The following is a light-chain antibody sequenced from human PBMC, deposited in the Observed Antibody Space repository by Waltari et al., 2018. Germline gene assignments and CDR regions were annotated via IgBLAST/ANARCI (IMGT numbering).Light chain of an antibody. Sequence: SYDLIQPPSVSVSPGQTATITCSGDDLGNKYVYCYQQQSSQSPILVIYQYSNRPSGIPERASGSNSKNTATLTSRGTQALDEGDFCCQTWDTNTGVFGGGTKLTVL. J-gene: IGLJ2*01. CDR3: QTWDTNTGV. V-gene: IGLV3-1*01. CDR2: QYS. CDR1: DLGNKY.